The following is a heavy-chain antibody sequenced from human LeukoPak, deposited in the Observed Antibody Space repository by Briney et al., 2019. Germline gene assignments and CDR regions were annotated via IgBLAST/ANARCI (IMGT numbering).Heavy chain of an antibody. CDR2: IYTSGST. CDR3: ARVSSGWYRVPYYYYYYMDV. V-gene: IGHV4-4*07. CDR1: GGSISSYY. Sequence: SETLSLTCTVSGGSISSYYWSWIRQPAGKRLEWIGRIYTSGSTNYNPSLKSRVTMSVDTSKNQFSLKLSSVTAADTAVYYCARVSSGWYRVPYYYYYYMDVWGKGTTVTVSS. D-gene: IGHD6-19*01. J-gene: IGHJ6*03.